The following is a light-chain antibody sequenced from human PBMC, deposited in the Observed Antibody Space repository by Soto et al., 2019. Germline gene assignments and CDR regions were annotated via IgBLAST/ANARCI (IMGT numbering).Light chain of an antibody. CDR2: EVS. J-gene: IGLJ1*01. V-gene: IGLV2-14*01. Sequence: QSALTQPASVSGSPGQSITISCTGTSSDVGTYNYVSWYQQHPGKAPKLMIYEVSHRPSGVSNRFSGSKSGNTASLTISGLQAEDEADYYCSSYTSSSTYVFGTRTKVTVL. CDR3: SSYTSSSTYV. CDR1: SSDVGTYNY.